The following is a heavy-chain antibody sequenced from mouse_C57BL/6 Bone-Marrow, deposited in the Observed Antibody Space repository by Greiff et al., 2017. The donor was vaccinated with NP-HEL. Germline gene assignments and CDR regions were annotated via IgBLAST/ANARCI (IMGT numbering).Heavy chain of an antibody. Sequence: QVQLQQSGAELMKPGASVKLSCKATGYTFTGYWIEWVKQRPGHGLEWIGEVLPGSGRTNFTEKFKGKATFTAVTSSNTAYMQLSSLTTEDSAFFYCARVPDNWRYCSFEVSGTGTTVTVSS. CDR1: GYTFTGYW. CDR3: ARVPDNWRYCSFEV. D-gene: IGHD4-1*01. J-gene: IGHJ1*03. CDR2: VLPGSGRT. V-gene: IGHV1-9*01.